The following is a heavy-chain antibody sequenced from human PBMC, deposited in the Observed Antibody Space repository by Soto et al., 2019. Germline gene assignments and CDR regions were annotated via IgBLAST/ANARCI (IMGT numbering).Heavy chain of an antibody. J-gene: IGHJ3*02. CDR2: INQSGST. D-gene: IGHD2-21*02. V-gene: IGHV4-34*01. CDR1: GGSFSGYY. Sequence: SETLSLTCAVYGGSFSGYYWSWIRQPPGKGLEWIGEINQSGSTNYNACLKSRVTISADTSKNQFSLTLISVTAADTAVYYCASALMTAYAFDIWGQGTMVTVS. CDR3: ASALMTAYAFDI.